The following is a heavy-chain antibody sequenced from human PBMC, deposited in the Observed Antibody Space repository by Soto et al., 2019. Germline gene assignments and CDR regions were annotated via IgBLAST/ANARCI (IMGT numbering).Heavy chain of an antibody. CDR3: AALSGSYYNQDY. J-gene: IGHJ4*02. Sequence: SETLSLTCTVSGGSISSYYWSWIRQPPGKGLEWIGYIYYSGSTNYNPSLESRVTISVDTSKNQFSLKLSSVTAADTAVYYCAALSGSYYNQDYWGQGTLVTVSS. CDR2: IYYSGST. CDR1: GGSISSYY. D-gene: IGHD1-26*01. V-gene: IGHV4-59*01.